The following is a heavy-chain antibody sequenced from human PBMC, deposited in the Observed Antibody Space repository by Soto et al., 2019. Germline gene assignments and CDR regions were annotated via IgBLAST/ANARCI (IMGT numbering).Heavy chain of an antibody. Sequence: EVQLVESGGGLVQPGGSVRLSCVASGFMFSSYSMSWVRQAPGKGLEWVAVVSRSGSKIYYAASVEGRFTISRDNAKNAMYLQMNTVRVEDAATYYCARVMSCGDGTLSCVHPYYGMDVWGPGTTVTVSS. CDR1: GFMFSSYS. CDR2: VSRSGSKI. J-gene: IGHJ6*02. D-gene: IGHD2-21*02. V-gene: IGHV3-21*01. CDR3: ARVMSCGDGTLSCVHPYYGMDV.